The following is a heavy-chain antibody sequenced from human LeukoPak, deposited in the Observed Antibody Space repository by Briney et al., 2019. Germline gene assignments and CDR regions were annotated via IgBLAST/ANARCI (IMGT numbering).Heavy chain of an antibody. D-gene: IGHD3-10*01. V-gene: IGHV3-30*04. J-gene: IGHJ6*02. Sequence: PGGSLRLSCAASGFTFSSYAMHWVRQAPGKGLEWVAVISYDGSNKYYTDSVKGRFTISRDNSKNTLYLQMNSLRAEDTAVYYCARAAGSGRYYYYGMGVWGQGTTVTVSS. CDR2: ISYDGSNK. CDR3: ARAAGSGRYYYYGMGV. CDR1: GFTFSSYA.